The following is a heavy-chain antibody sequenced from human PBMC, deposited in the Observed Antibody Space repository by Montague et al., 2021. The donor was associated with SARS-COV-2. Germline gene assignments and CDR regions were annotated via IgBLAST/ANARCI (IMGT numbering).Heavy chain of an antibody. CDR1: GASVSSINW. Sequence: SETLSLTCAVSGASVSSINWWSWVRQPPGRGLEWIAEIHHTGIINFNPSLRSRGLISLDSSKNQFSLKLSSVTAADTAVYYCARVRYYGSGTSLGMDVWGQGTPVTVSS. J-gene: IGHJ6*02. V-gene: IGHV4-4*02. CDR3: ARVRYYGSGTSLGMDV. D-gene: IGHD3-10*01. CDR2: IHHTGII.